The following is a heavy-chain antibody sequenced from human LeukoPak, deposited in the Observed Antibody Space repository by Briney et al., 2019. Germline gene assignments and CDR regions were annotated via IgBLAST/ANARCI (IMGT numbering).Heavy chain of an antibody. Sequence: GGSLRLSCAASGFTFDDSGMSWVRQAPGKGLEWVSAISDTGTTYHADSVKGRFTISRDSSKNTLFLQMNRLRPEDAAVYYCAKAPVTTCRGAFCYPFDYWGLGTLVTVSS. V-gene: IGHV3-23*01. D-gene: IGHD2-15*01. CDR2: ISDTGTT. J-gene: IGHJ4*02. CDR3: AKAPVTTCRGAFCYPFDY. CDR1: GFTFDDSG.